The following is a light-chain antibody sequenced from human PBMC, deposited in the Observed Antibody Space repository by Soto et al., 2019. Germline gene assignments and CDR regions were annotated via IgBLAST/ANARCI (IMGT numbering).Light chain of an antibody. CDR2: RND. J-gene: IGLJ3*02. V-gene: IGLV1-47*01. CDR1: SSNIGSNY. CDR3: AAWDHSLSGVV. Sequence: QSVLTQSPSASGTPGQRVTISCSGSSSNIGSNYVYWYQQLPGTAPKLLIYRNDQRPSGVPDRFSGSKSGTSASLAISGLRSDDEADYYCAAWDHSLSGVVFGGGTKLTVL.